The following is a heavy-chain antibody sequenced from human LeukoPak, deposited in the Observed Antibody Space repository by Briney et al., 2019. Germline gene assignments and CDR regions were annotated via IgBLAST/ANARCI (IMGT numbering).Heavy chain of an antibody. Sequence: GGALRLSCAASGFIFSHYTMTWVRQAPGKRLEWVSSINGSGDATLYADSMMGRFTISRDNAKNTVSLQMNSLRAEDTAVYYCARDRSDYGDYVNWGQGTLVTVSS. CDR1: GFIFSHYT. CDR3: ARDRSDYGDYVN. D-gene: IGHD4-17*01. J-gene: IGHJ4*02. CDR2: INGSGDAT. V-gene: IGHV3-23*01.